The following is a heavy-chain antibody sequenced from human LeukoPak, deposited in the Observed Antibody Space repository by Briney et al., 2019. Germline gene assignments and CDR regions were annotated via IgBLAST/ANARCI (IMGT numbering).Heavy chain of an antibody. Sequence: PSGTLSLTCTVSGGSISSSSYYWGWIRQPPGKGLEWIGSIYYSGSTYYNPSLKSRVTISVDTSKNQFSLKLSSVTGADTAVYYCARGGASSRYFNSWGQGTLVTVSS. D-gene: IGHD6-13*01. CDR3: ARGGASSRYFNS. J-gene: IGHJ4*02. CDR1: GGSISSSSYY. V-gene: IGHV4-39*07. CDR2: IYYSGST.